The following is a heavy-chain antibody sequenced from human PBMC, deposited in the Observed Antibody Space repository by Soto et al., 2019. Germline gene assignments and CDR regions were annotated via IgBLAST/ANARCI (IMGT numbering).Heavy chain of an antibody. J-gene: IGHJ4*02. CDR1: GGSISSGGYY. Sequence: LSLTCTVSGGSISSGGYYWSWIRQHPGKGLEWIGYIYYSGSTYYNPSLKSRVTISVDTSKNQFSLKLSSVTAADTAVYYCARSKRITMVRGVVYFDYWGQGTLVTVSS. CDR3: ARSKRITMVRGVVYFDY. V-gene: IGHV4-31*03. CDR2: IYYSGST. D-gene: IGHD3-10*01.